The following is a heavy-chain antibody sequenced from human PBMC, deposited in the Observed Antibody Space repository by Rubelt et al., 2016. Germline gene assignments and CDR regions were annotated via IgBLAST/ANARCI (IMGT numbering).Heavy chain of an antibody. CDR2: IYYSGST. Sequence: QVQLQESGPGLVKPSQTLSLTCTVSGGSISSGGYYWSWIRQHPGKGLEWIGYIYYSGSTYYNRSRKGRVPISVDTSKNQFALRLSAGTAADTAVYYCASDGSARRGSGYYYYWGQGTLVTVSS. J-gene: IGHJ4*02. CDR3: ASDGSARRGSGYYYY. D-gene: IGHD3-22*01. CDR1: GGSISSGGYY. V-gene: IGHV4-31*03.